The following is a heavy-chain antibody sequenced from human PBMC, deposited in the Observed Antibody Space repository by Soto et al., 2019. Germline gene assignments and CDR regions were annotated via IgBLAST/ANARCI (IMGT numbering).Heavy chain of an antibody. J-gene: IGHJ4*02. V-gene: IGHV4-59*01. CDR1: GGSISSYY. D-gene: IGHD6-19*01. Sequence: QVQLQESGPGLVKPSETLSLTCTVSGGSISSYYWSWIRQPPGKGLEWIGYIYYSGSTNYNPSLKSRATISVDTSKNQFSLKLSSVTAADTAVYYCARAAVAVAGFPFDYWGQGTLVTVSS. CDR3: ARAAVAVAGFPFDY. CDR2: IYYSGST.